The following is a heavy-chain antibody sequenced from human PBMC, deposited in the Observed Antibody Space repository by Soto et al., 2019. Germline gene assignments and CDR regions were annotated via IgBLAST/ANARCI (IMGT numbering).Heavy chain of an antibody. V-gene: IGHV3-23*01. J-gene: IGHJ5*02. CDR2: IGTRDDI. CDR3: AKDIGSEWFYYNWFDP. CDR1: GFTFIDYA. D-gene: IGHD2-8*01. Sequence: PGQSHKIPCASSGFTFIDYAMSWVRQAPGKGLEWVSAIGTRDDIFYADSVKGRFTISRDDSKNTLYLQMNSLRAEDTALYYCAKDIGSEWFYYNWFDPCGQGTLVTVSS.